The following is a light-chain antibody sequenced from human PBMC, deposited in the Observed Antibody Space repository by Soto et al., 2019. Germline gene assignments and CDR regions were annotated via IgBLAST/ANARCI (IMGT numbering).Light chain of an antibody. V-gene: IGKV3-15*01. CDR3: QQRSFWIT. CDR1: HSVSSN. CDR2: ATS. Sequence: EIVMTQSPATLSASAGERATLSWRASHSVSSNLAWYQQKPGQAPRLLIYATSTRATGIPARFSGSGSGTEFTLTISSLQSEDFAVYYCQQRSFWITCGQGTRLEIK. J-gene: IGKJ5*01.